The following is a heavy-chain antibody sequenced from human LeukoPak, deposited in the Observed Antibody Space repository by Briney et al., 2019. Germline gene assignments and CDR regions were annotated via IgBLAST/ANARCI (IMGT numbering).Heavy chain of an antibody. CDR2: INPNSGGT. Sequence: ASVKVSCKASGYTFTGCYFHWVRQAPGQGLEWMGWINPNSGGTNYAQKFQGRVTMTRDSSISTAYMELSRLISDDTAVYYCARGPLFHYDSSGYYDYWGQGTLITVSS. CDR3: ARGPLFHYDSSGYYDY. V-gene: IGHV1-2*02. D-gene: IGHD3-22*01. J-gene: IGHJ4*02. CDR1: GYTFTGCY.